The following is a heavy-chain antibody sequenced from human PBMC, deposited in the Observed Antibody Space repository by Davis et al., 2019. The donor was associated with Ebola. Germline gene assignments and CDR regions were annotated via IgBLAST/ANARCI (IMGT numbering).Heavy chain of an antibody. Sequence: ASVKVSCKASGYTFTGYYMHWVRQAPGQGLEWMGWINPNSGGTNYAQKFQGRVTMTRDTSISTAYMELSSLRSEDTAVYYCARADDIVVVPAAIPGGWFDPWGQGTLVTVSS. V-gene: IGHV1-2*02. J-gene: IGHJ5*02. D-gene: IGHD2-2*02. CDR3: ARADDIVVVPAAIPGGWFDP. CDR1: GYTFTGYY. CDR2: INPNSGGT.